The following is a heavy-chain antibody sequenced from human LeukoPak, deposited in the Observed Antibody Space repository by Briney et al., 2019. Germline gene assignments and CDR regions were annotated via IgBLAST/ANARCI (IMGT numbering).Heavy chain of an antibody. V-gene: IGHV3-66*01. CDR3: ARGIGVDY. CDR1: GFTVSSNY. CDR2: INSGGTT. Sequence: GGSLRLSCAASGFTVSSNYMAWVRQARGKGLEWVSFINSGGTTYYADSVKGRFTISRDNSKNTLYPQMNSLRVEDTAVYYCARGIGVDYWGQGTLVTVSP. J-gene: IGHJ4*02. D-gene: IGHD2/OR15-2a*01.